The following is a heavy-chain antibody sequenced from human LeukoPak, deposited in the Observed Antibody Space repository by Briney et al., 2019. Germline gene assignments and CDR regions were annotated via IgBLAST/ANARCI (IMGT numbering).Heavy chain of an antibody. V-gene: IGHV4-34*01. J-gene: IGHJ4*02. CDR2: INHSGST. D-gene: IGHD3-10*01. CDR1: GGSFSGYY. CDR3: ARDPSTMVRGVLDY. Sequence: SETLSLTCAVYGGSFSGYYWSWIRQPPGKGLEWIGEINHSGSTNYNPSPKSRVTISVDTSKNQFSLELSSVTAADTAVYYCARDPSTMVRGVLDYWGQGTLVTVSS.